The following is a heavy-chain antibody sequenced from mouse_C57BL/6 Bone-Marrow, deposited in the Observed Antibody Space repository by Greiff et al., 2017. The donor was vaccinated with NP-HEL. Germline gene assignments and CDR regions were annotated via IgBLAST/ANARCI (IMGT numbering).Heavy chain of an antibody. CDR1: GYTFTDYY. V-gene: IGHV1-26*01. Sequence: EVQLQQSGPELVKPGASVKISCKASGYTFTDYYMNWVKQSHGKSLEWIGDINPNNGGTSYNQKFKGKATLTVDKSSSTAYMELRSLTSEDSAVYYCARSPYYYGSSYYAMDDWGQGTSVTVSS. CDR2: INPNNGGT. CDR3: ARSPYYYGSSYYAMDD. J-gene: IGHJ4*01. D-gene: IGHD1-1*01.